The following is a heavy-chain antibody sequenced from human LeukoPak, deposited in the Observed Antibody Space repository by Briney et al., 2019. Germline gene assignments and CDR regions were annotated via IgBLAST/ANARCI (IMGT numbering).Heavy chain of an antibody. J-gene: IGHJ3*01. CDR1: GGSISSSSYY. V-gene: IGHV4-39*02. CDR2: IYYSGST. D-gene: IGHD5-24*01. Sequence: SETLSLTCTVSGGSISSSSYYWGWIRQPPGKGLEWIGSIYYSGSTYYNPSLKSRVTISVDTSKNQFSLNLTSVTAADTAMYYCARDASLQTGAFDVWGQGTMVTVSS. CDR3: ARDASLQTGAFDV.